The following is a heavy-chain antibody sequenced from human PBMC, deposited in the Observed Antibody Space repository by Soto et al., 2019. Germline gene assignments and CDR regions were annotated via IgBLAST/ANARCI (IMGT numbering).Heavy chain of an antibody. CDR2: IYYSGST. CDR1: GGSISSGGYY. CDR3: VIDLRLVRGYFDF. V-gene: IGHV4-31*03. D-gene: IGHD6-19*01. Sequence: PSETLSLTCTVSGGSISSGGYYWSWIRQHPGKGLEWIGYIYYSGSTYYNPSLKSRVTISVDTSKNQFSLKLSSVTAADTAVYYCVIDLRLVRGYFDFRGQGTLGTVSS. J-gene: IGHJ4*02.